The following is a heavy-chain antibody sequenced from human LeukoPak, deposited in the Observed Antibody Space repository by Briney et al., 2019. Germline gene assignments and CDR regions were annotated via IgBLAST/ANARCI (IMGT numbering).Heavy chain of an antibody. CDR2: IYTSGST. V-gene: IGHV4-61*02. D-gene: IGHD3-22*01. CDR3: VRDYPVVLYYFDSSAYYPHI. CDR1: GASINSGSYY. J-gene: IGHJ3*02. Sequence: PSETLSLTCTVSGASINSGSYYWSWIRQPAGKGLEWIGRIYTSGSTNYNPSLKGRVTISVDTSKNQFSLRLNSVTAADTAVYYCVRDYPVVLYYFDSSAYYPHIWGPGTMVTVSS.